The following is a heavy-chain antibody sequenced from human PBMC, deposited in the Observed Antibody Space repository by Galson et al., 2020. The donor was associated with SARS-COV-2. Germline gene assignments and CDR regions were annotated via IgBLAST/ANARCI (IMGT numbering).Heavy chain of an antibody. CDR2: IWYDGSNK. Sequence: PGGSLRLSCAASGFNFSSYGMHWVRQAPGKGLEWVAVIWYDGSNKYYADSVKGRFTISRDNSKNTLYLQMNSLRAEDTTVYYCATQITMVDAFDIWGQGTMVTVSS. J-gene: IGHJ3*02. CDR3: ATQITMVDAFDI. D-gene: IGHD3-10*01. CDR1: GFNFSSYG. V-gene: IGHV3-33*01.